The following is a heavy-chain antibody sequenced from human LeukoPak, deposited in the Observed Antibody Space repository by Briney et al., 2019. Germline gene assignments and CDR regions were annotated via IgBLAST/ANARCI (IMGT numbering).Heavy chain of an antibody. CDR2: ISAYNGNT. D-gene: IGHD2-15*01. CDR1: GYTFTSYG. V-gene: IGHV1-18*01. CDR3: ARDLGYCSGGSCYFSYYYGMDV. J-gene: IGHJ6*02. Sequence: ASVKVSCKASGYTFTSYGISWVRQAPGQGLEWMGWISAYNGNTNYAQKLRGRVTMTTDTSTSTAYMELRSLRSDDTAVYYCARDLGYCSGGSCYFSYYYGMDVWGQGTTVTVSS.